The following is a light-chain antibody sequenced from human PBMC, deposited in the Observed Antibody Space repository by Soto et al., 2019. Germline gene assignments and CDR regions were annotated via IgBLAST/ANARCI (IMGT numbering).Light chain of an antibody. V-gene: IGKV3-20*01. J-gene: IGKJ2*01. Sequence: ENVLTQSPGTLSLSPGERATLSCRTTQGISSSYLAWYQQKPGQAPRLLMYATSSRATCIPDRFSGGGSGTDFTLTISRLEPEDFAEYYCQQYGTPLYTFGQGTKLEIK. CDR3: QQYGTPLYT. CDR1: QGISSSY. CDR2: ATS.